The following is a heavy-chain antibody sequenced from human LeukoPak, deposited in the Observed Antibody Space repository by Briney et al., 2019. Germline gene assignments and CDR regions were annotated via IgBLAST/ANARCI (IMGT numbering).Heavy chain of an antibody. CDR2: ISGSGGSR. Sequence: GGSLRLSCAASGFTFSSWVRQAPGKGLEWVSTISGSGGSRSYADSVKGRFIISRDNSKNTLYLQMNSLRAEDTAVYYCARDLGSGTQYTFFDYWGQGTLVTVSS. CDR1: GFTFSS. V-gene: IGHV3-23*01. J-gene: IGHJ4*02. D-gene: IGHD3-10*01. CDR3: ARDLGSGTQYTFFDY.